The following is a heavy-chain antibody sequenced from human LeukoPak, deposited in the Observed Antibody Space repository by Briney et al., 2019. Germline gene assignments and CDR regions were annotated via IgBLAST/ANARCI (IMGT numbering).Heavy chain of an antibody. Sequence: SETLSLTCTVSGGSISGSSYHWGWIRQPPGKGLEWIGNLYYSGSTYYNPSLKSRVTISVDTSKNQFSLKLSSVTAADTAVYYCARRHDGEFDYWGQGTLVTVSS. CDR3: ARRHDGEFDY. CDR1: GGSISGSSYH. V-gene: IGHV4-39*01. CDR2: LYYSGST. D-gene: IGHD3-10*01. J-gene: IGHJ4*02.